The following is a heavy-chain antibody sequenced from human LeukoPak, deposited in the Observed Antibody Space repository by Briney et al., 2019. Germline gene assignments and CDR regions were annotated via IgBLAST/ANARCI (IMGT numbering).Heavy chain of an antibody. D-gene: IGHD5-18*01. CDR2: INHSGST. CDR1: GGSFSGYY. Sequence: SETLSLTCAVYGGSFSGYYWSWIRQPPGKGLEWIGEINHSGSTNYNPSLKSRVTISVDTSKNQFSLKLNSATAADTAVYYCARRGYTFDAFDIWGQGTMVAVSS. CDR3: ARRGYTFDAFDI. J-gene: IGHJ3*02. V-gene: IGHV4-34*01.